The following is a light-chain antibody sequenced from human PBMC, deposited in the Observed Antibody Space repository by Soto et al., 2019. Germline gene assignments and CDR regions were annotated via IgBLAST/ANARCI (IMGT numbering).Light chain of an antibody. Sequence: EIVMTQSPATLSVSPGERATLSCRASQSVSNNLAWYQQKPGQAPRLLIYGASTRATGISARFSGSGSGTDFTLTISRLEPEDFAMYYCQQYGSLSWTFGQGTKVDI. J-gene: IGKJ1*01. CDR1: QSVSNN. CDR2: GAS. CDR3: QQYGSLSWT. V-gene: IGKV3-15*01.